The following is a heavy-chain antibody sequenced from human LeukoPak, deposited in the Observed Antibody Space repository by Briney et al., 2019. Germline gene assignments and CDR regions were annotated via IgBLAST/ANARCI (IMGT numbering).Heavy chain of an antibody. CDR2: ISVSGHDI. CDR3: TRDPRHLDS. CDR1: GFTFSDSY. V-gene: IGHV3-11*04. J-gene: IGHJ4*02. Sequence: PGGSLRLSCAASGFTFSDSYMTWVRHPPGTGKEWAAYISVSGHDINYSESAKSRCTISTDNAKNSLYPQIISLRVEDTSAYYCTRDPRHLDSWGQGTLVTVSS. D-gene: IGHD6-6*01.